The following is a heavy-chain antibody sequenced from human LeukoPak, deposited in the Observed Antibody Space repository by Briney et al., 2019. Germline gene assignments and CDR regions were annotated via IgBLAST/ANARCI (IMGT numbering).Heavy chain of an antibody. D-gene: IGHD6-13*01. Sequence: GASVKVSCKASGYTFTGYYMHWVRQAPGQGLEWMGWINPNSGGTNYAQKFQGRVTMTRDTSIRTAYMELNRLTSDDTAVYYCARGRSRTQQQLLGYWGQGTLVTVSA. CDR3: ARGRSRTQQQLLGY. CDR1: GYTFTGYY. V-gene: IGHV1-2*02. J-gene: IGHJ4*02. CDR2: INPNSGGT.